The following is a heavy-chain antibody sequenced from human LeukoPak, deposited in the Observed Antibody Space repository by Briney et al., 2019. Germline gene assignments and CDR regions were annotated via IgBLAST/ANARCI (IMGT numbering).Heavy chain of an antibody. CDR3: AKVGYRMITFGGVIVH. CDR2: ISYDGSNK. Sequence: GRSLRLSCAASGFTFSSYGMHWVRQAPGKGLEWVAVISYDGSNKYYADSVKGRFTISRDNSKNTLYLQMNSLRAEDTAAYYCAKVGYRMITFGGVIVHWGQGTLVTVSS. V-gene: IGHV3-30*18. J-gene: IGHJ4*02. CDR1: GFTFSSYG. D-gene: IGHD3-16*02.